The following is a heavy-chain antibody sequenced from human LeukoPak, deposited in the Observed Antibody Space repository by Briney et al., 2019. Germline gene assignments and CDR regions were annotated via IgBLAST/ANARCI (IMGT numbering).Heavy chain of an antibody. Sequence: GRPLRLSCAASGFTFSSYAMHWVRQAPGKGLEWVAVISYDGSNKYYADSVKGRFTISRDNSKNTLYLQMNSLRAEDTAVYYCARDWGYCSGGSCHDPWGQGTLVTVSS. CDR2: ISYDGSNK. CDR3: ARDWGYCSGGSCHDP. V-gene: IGHV3-30-3*01. CDR1: GFTFSSYA. J-gene: IGHJ5*02. D-gene: IGHD2-15*01.